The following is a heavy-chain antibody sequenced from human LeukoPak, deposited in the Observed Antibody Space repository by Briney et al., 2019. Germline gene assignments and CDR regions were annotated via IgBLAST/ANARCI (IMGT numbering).Heavy chain of an antibody. CDR1: GGTFSSYA. CDR2: IIPIFGTA. D-gene: IGHD3-22*01. Sequence: ASVKVSCKASGGTFSSYAISWVRQAPGQGLEWMGGIIPIFGTANYAQKFQGRVTITADESTSTAYMELSSLRSEDTAVHYRARVSSYYYDSSGYYGYWGQGTLVTVSS. CDR3: ARVSSYYYDSSGYYGY. V-gene: IGHV1-69*13. J-gene: IGHJ4*02.